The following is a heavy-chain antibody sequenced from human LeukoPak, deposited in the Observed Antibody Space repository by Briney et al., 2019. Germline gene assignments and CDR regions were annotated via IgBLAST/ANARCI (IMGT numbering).Heavy chain of an antibody. D-gene: IGHD3-10*01. CDR1: GYTFTSYD. Sequence: GAPVKVSCKASGYTFTSYDINWVRQATGQGLEWMGWMNPNSGNTGYAQKFQGRVTMTRNTSISTAYMELSSLRSEDTAVYYCARVTMVRGVIGLNNGMDVWGQGTTVTVSS. CDR2: MNPNSGNT. V-gene: IGHV1-8*01. CDR3: ARVTMVRGVIGLNNGMDV. J-gene: IGHJ6*02.